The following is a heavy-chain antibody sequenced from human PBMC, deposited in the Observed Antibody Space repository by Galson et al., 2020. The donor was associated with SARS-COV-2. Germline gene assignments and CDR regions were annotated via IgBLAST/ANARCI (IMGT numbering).Heavy chain of an antibody. CDR1: GFSFSNYG. D-gene: IGHD3-3*01. CDR3: AKDRGDSDLWEMFDD. Sequence: QAGGSLRLSCAASGFSFSNYGVHWVRQAPGKGLEWVTVISHDGTEKHYADSVKGRFTISRDNSKNMVYLQMSSLRAEDTAVYYCAKDRGDSDLWEMFDDWGQGTQVIVSS. J-gene: IGHJ4*02. V-gene: IGHV3-30*18. CDR2: ISHDGTEK.